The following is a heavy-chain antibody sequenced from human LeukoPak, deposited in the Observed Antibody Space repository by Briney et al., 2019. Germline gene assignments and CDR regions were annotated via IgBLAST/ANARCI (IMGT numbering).Heavy chain of an antibody. D-gene: IGHD2-15*01. V-gene: IGHV3-30*02. J-gene: IGHJ4*02. Sequence: PGGSLRLSCAASGFTFSSYGMHWVRQAPGKGLEWVAFIRYDGSNKYYADSVKGRFTISRDNAKNSLYLQMNSLRAEDTAVYYCARGFSAHCSGGSCLDYWGQGTLVTVSS. CDR3: ARGFSAHCSGGSCLDY. CDR2: IRYDGSNK. CDR1: GFTFSSYG.